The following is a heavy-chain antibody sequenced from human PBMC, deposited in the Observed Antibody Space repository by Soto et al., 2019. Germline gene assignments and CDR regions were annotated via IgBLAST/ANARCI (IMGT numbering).Heavy chain of an antibody. CDR1: GYNFSNYY. Sequence: PGESLRISCQGSGYNFSNYYSAWVRQMPGKGLEWMGMVYPRDSDTRYNPSFEGQVTFSADTSISTAYVQWSSLKASHNGIYYCARHLTPWAFDLWGQGTMVTVSS. CDR3: ARHLTPWAFDL. CDR2: VYPRDSDT. J-gene: IGHJ3*01. V-gene: IGHV5-51*01.